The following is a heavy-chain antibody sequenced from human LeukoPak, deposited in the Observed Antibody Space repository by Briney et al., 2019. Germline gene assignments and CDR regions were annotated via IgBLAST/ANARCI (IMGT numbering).Heavy chain of an antibody. CDR2: INHSGST. D-gene: IGHD3-10*01. J-gene: IGHJ6*02. Sequence: SETLSLTCAVCGGSFSGYYWSWIRQPPGRGLEWIGEINHSGSTNYNPSLKSRVTISVDTSKNQFSLKLSSVTAADTAVYYCARGRRGSYRNYYYGMDVWGQGTTVTVSS. CDR1: GGSFSGYY. V-gene: IGHV4-34*01. CDR3: ARGRRGSYRNYYYGMDV.